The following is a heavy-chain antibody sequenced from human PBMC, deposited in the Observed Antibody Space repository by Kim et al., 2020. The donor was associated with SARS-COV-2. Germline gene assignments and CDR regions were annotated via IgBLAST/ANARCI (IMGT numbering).Heavy chain of an antibody. Sequence: GGSLRLSCAASGFTFSSYSMNWVRQAPGKGLEWVSSISSSSYYIHFADSVKGRFTISRDNAKNSLYLQMNSLRAEDTAIYYCASALFVTDYYGMDVWGQGTTVTVSS. CDR3: ASALFVTDYYGMDV. CDR2: ISSSSYYI. V-gene: IGHV3-21*01. D-gene: IGHD3-3*01. J-gene: IGHJ6*02. CDR1: GFTFSSYS.